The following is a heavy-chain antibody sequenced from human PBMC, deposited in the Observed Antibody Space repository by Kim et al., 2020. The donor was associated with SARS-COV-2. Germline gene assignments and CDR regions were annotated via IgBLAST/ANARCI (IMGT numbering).Heavy chain of an antibody. Sequence: ASVKVSCKASGYTFTGYYMHWVRQAPGQGLEWMGWINPNSGGTNYAQKFQGRVTMTRDTSISTAYMELSRLRSDDTAVYYCARAGYCSGGSCYGNYYYYYGMDVWGQGTTVTVSS. CDR2: INPNSGGT. D-gene: IGHD2-15*01. V-gene: IGHV1-2*02. CDR3: ARAGYCSGGSCYGNYYYYYGMDV. J-gene: IGHJ6*02. CDR1: GYTFTGYY.